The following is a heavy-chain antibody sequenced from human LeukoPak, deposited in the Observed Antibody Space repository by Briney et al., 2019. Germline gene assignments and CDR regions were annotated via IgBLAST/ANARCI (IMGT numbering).Heavy chain of an antibody. Sequence: AGGSLRLSCAASGFTFSSYSMNWVRQAPGKGLEWVSFITGGSGSIYYADAVQGRFTVSRDNAKNSLYLQMSSLSDDDTAVYYCARVRSGYYADYWGQGTLVTVSS. J-gene: IGHJ4*02. CDR2: ITGGSGSI. CDR3: ARVRSGYYADY. D-gene: IGHD3-10*01. V-gene: IGHV3-48*02. CDR1: GFTFSSYS.